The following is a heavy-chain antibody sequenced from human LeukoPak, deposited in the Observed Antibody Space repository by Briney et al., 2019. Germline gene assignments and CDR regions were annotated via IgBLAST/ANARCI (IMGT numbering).Heavy chain of an antibody. CDR3: ARIRYYGSGTLYYFDY. Sequence: SGPALVKPTQTLTLTCTFSGFSLSTSGMCVSWIHQPPGKALEWLARIDWDDDKYYSTSLKTRLTISKDTSKNQVVLTMTNMDPVDTATYYCARIRYYGSGTLYYFDYWGQGTLVTVSS. CDR2: IDWDDDK. V-gene: IGHV2-70*11. D-gene: IGHD3-10*01. CDR1: GFSLSTSGMC. J-gene: IGHJ4*02.